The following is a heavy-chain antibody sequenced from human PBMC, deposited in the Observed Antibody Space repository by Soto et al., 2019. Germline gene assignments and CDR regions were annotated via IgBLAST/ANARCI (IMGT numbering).Heavy chain of an antibody. D-gene: IGHD2-21*02. CDR2: IYYSGST. Sequence: QVQLQESGPGLVKPSQTLSLTCTVSGGSISSGGSYWSWIRQHPGKGLEWIGYIYYSGSTYYNPSLKSRVTISVDTSKNKFSLKLSSVTAADTAVYYCARGVGTTLVTDKFDYWGQGTLVTVSS. V-gene: IGHV4-31*03. CDR1: GGSISSGGSY. J-gene: IGHJ4*02. CDR3: ARGVGTTLVTDKFDY.